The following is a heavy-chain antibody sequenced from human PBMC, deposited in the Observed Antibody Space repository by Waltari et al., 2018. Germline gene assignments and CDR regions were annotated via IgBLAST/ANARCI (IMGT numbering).Heavy chain of an antibody. D-gene: IGHD2-2*01. CDR1: GGTFSSYA. CDR2: IIPIFGTA. V-gene: IGHV1-69*05. CDR3: ARGGDIVVVPAAKVGNWFDP. J-gene: IGHJ5*02. Sequence: QVQLVQSGAEVKKPGSSVKVSCKASGGTFSSYAISWVRQAPGQGLEWMGGIIPIFGTANYAQKFQGRVTITTDESTSTAYMELSSLRSEDTAVYYCARGGDIVVVPAAKVGNWFDPWGQGTLVTVSS.